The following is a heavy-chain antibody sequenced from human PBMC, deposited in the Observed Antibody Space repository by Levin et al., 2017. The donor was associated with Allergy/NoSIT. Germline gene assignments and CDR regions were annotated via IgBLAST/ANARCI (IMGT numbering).Heavy chain of an antibody. V-gene: IGHV4-39*01. J-gene: IGHJ3*02. Sequence: PGGSLRLSCTVPGGSISSSSYYWGWIRQPPGKGLEWIGSIYYSGSTYYNPSLKSRVTISVDTSKNQFSLKLSSVTAADTAVYYCARNIVVVPAAIVHDAFDIWGQGTMVTVSS. CDR2: IYYSGST. CDR1: GGSISSSSYY. D-gene: IGHD2-2*01. CDR3: ARNIVVVPAAIVHDAFDI.